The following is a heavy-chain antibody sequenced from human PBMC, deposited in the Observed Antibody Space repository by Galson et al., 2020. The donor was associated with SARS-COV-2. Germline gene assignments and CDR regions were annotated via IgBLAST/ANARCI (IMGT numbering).Heavy chain of an antibody. CDR1: GFTFSSYA. CDR3: ARDGGWGPVGPGREIDY. Sequence: GGTLRLSCAASGFTFSSYAMHWVRQPPGKGLEWVAVISYDGSNKYYADSVKGRFTISRDTSKNTLYLQMNSLRAEDTAVYYCARDGGWGPVGPGREIDYWGQGSLVTVSS. V-gene: IGHV3-30-3*01. CDR2: ISYDGSNK. J-gene: IGHJ4*02. D-gene: IGHD3-16*01.